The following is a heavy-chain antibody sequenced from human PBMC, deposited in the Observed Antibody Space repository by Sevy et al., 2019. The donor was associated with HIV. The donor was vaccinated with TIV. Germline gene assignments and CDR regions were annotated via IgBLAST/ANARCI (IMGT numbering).Heavy chain of an antibody. Sequence: GGSLRLSCAASGFSFSSYAMSWVRQTPGKGLEWVSAISCSGGSTYYADSVKGRFTISRDNSKNTLYLQMNSLRAEDTAVYYCAKGGFTMVRGVFDYWGQGTLVTVSS. CDR1: GFSFSSYA. CDR3: AKGGFTMVRGVFDY. V-gene: IGHV3-23*01. J-gene: IGHJ4*02. D-gene: IGHD3-10*01. CDR2: ISCSGGST.